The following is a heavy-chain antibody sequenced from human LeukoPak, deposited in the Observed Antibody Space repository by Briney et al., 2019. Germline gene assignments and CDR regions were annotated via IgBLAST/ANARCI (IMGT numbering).Heavy chain of an antibody. CDR3: AKDLNPMGYCSSTSCYGLDY. CDR1: GFSFKNCW. Sequence: GGSLRLSCAASGFSFKNCWMHWVRQAPGKGLEWVSGISWNSGSIGYADSVKGRFTISRDNAKNSLYLQMNSLRAEDTALYYCAKDLNPMGYCSSTSCYGLDYWGQGTLVTVSS. V-gene: IGHV3-9*01. D-gene: IGHD2-2*01. CDR2: ISWNSGSI. J-gene: IGHJ4*02.